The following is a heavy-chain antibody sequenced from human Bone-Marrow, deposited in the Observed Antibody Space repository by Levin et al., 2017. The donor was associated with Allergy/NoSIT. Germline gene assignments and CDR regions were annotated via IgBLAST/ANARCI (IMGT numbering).Heavy chain of an antibody. J-gene: IGHJ6*03. V-gene: IGHV1-69*13. Sequence: VASVKVSCKASGGTFSSYVVSWVRQAPGQGLEWMGGMIPILGTTYYAQKFQGRVSITADESTSTAYMELRSLRSEDTALYFCAGGVYYYYYMDVWGTGTTVTVSS. CDR3: AGGVYYYYYMDV. CDR1: GGTFSSYV. CDR2: MIPILGTT.